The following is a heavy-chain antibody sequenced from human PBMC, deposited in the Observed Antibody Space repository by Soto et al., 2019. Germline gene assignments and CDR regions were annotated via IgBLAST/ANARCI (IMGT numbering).Heavy chain of an antibody. Sequence: QVQLLDSGGGVVQPGRSLRLSCVVSGFTFSTYAMYWVRQAPGKGLEWVALISFDGSSEYYADSVKGRFTISRDNSKDTLYLQMNSLRAEGTAVFYCARSVRGVVNTGIDYWGQGTLVTVSS. CDR1: GFTFSTYA. CDR2: ISFDGSSE. V-gene: IGHV3-30*04. D-gene: IGHD3-10*01. J-gene: IGHJ4*02. CDR3: ARSVRGVVNTGIDY.